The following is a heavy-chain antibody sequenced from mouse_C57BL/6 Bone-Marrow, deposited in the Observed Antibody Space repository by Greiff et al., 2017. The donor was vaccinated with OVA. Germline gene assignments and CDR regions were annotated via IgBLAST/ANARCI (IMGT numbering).Heavy chain of an antibody. CDR1: GYTFTDYY. J-gene: IGHJ2*01. Sequence: QVQLKQSGAELVRPGASVKLSCKASGYTFTDYYINWVKQRPGQGLEWIARIYPGSGNTYYNEKFKGKATLTAEKSSSTAYMQLSSLTSEDSAVYFCARSNGYYLDYWGQGTTLTVSS. V-gene: IGHV1-76*01. CDR2: IYPGSGNT. CDR3: ARSNGYYLDY. D-gene: IGHD2-2*01.